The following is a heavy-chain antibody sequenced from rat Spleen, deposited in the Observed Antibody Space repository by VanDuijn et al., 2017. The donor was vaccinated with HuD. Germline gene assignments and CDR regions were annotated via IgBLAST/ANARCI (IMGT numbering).Heavy chain of an antibody. J-gene: IGHJ3*01. CDR3: ADLSGSWGAY. D-gene: IGHD5-1*01. V-gene: IGHV2-77*01. CDR2: IWGDGST. CDR1: GFSLTSYG. Sequence: QVQMKETGPGLVQTTQTLSVTCTVSGFSLTSYGVHWVRQAPGKGLEWMGIIWGDGSTNYNSALKSRLSISRDTSKSQVFLTMNSLQTDDTAVYYCADLSGSWGAYWGQGTLVTVSS.